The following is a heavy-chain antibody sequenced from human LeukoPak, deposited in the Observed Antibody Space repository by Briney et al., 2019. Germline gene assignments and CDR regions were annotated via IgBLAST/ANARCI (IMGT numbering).Heavy chain of an antibody. Sequence: GGSLRLSCAASGFTFCSYWMSLVRPAPGKGLEGVANTNQDGSEKYYGDSVKGRFTISRDNSKNSLYLQRNSLRAEDTAVYYYARDYETTNFWGQGTLVTVSS. D-gene: IGHD4-17*01. J-gene: IGHJ4*02. V-gene: IGHV3-7*01. CDR2: TNQDGSEK. CDR3: ARDYETTNF. CDR1: GFTFCSYW.